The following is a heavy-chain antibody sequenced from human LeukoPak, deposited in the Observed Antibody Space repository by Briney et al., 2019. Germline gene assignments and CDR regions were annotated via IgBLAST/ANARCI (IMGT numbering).Heavy chain of an antibody. V-gene: IGHV3-64D*06. CDR1: GFTFRHYA. Sequence: GGSLRLSCSASGFTFRHYAMHWVRPARGKGLEYVSAISSNGGSTYYADSVKGRFTISRDNSKNTLYLQMSSLRPEDTAVYYCLKDLRDIAVAATPDYWGQGTLVTVSS. J-gene: IGHJ4*02. CDR2: ISSNGGST. CDR3: LKDLRDIAVAATPDY. D-gene: IGHD6-13*01.